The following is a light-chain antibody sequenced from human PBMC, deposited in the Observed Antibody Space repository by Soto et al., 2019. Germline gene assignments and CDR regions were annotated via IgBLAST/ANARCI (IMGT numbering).Light chain of an antibody. CDR2: GNS. Sequence: QPVLPQPPSVSGAPGQRVTISCTWSSSNIGAGYDVHWYQQLPGTAPKLLIYGNSNRPSGFPDRFSGSKSGTSASLAITGLQAEDDADYYCQSYDSSLSGYVFGTGTKPTVL. J-gene: IGLJ1*01. CDR1: SSNIGAGYD. V-gene: IGLV1-40*01. CDR3: QSYDSSLSGYV.